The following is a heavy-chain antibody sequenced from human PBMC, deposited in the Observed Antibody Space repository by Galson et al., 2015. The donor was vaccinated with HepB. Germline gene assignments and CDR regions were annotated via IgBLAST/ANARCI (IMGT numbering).Heavy chain of an antibody. CDR3: ARDLTTVTKAFDYYYHGVDV. D-gene: IGHD4-17*01. J-gene: IGHJ6*02. CDR1: GFTFSSYW. V-gene: IGHV3-7*03. CDR2: INQDGTEK. Sequence: SLRLSCAASGFTFSSYWMSWVRQAPGKGLEWVANINQDGTEKYYVDSVKGRFTISRDNAEDSLYLHMNSLRAEDTAVYYCARDLTTVTKAFDYYYHGVDVWGQGTTVTVSS.